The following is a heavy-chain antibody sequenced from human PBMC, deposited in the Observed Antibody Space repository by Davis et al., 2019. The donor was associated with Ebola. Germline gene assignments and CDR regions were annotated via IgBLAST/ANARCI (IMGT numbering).Heavy chain of an antibody. CDR1: GYGFTNYW. J-gene: IGHJ4*02. Sequence: GGSLRLSCKGSGYGFTNYWIGWVRQMPGKGLEWMGFIFPDDSDATYSPSFQGPVTFSVDKSIRTAYLHWNSLKASDTATYYCARQGTTSWDSWGQGTLVTVSS. D-gene: IGHD2-2*01. CDR3: ARQGTTSWDS. CDR2: IFPDDSDA. V-gene: IGHV5-51*01.